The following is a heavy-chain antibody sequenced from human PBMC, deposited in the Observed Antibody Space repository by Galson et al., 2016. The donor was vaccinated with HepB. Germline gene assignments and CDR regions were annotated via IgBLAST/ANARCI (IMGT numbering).Heavy chain of an antibody. CDR3: ARDPGSSSDY. D-gene: IGHD6-6*01. J-gene: IGHJ4*02. Sequence: ETLSLTCTVSGASISRSSYYWGWIRQPPGKGLEWIGSLYYSGSTYYNPSLKSRVTMSVDTSKNQFSLNLSSVTAADTAVYYCARDPGSSSDYWGQGTLVTVSP. V-gene: IGHV4-39*07. CDR1: GASISRSSYY. CDR2: LYYSGST.